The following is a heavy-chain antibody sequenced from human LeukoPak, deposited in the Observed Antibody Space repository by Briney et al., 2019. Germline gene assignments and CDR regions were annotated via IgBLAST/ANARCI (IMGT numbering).Heavy chain of an antibody. CDR3: ARAYYCGGGGCKLEY. J-gene: IGHJ4*02. CDR2: IYPGDSDT. D-gene: IGHD2-21*01. CDR1: GYSFNTYW. V-gene: IGHV5-51*01. Sequence: GESLKISCQCSGYSFNTYWIVLVRQMPGKGLECMVIIYPGDSDTSYSPSFQRQITMPADKSINTAYLRWSSLKASDTAMYYCARAYYCGGGGCKLEYWGQGTLVTVSS.